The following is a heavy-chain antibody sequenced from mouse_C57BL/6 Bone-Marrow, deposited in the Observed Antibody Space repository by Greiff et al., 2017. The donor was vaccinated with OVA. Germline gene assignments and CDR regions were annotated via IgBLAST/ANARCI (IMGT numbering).Heavy chain of an antibody. J-gene: IGHJ4*01. CDR3: ARSLLKSRYYAMDY. Sequence: QVQLQQPGAELVKPGASVKLSCKASGYTFTSYWMHWVKQRPGQGLEWIGMIHPNSGSTNYNEKFKSKATLTVDKSSSTAYMQLSSLTSEDSAVYYCARSLLKSRYYAMDYWGQGTSVTVSS. D-gene: IGHD1-3*01. CDR2: IHPNSGST. CDR1: GYTFTSYW. V-gene: IGHV1-64*01.